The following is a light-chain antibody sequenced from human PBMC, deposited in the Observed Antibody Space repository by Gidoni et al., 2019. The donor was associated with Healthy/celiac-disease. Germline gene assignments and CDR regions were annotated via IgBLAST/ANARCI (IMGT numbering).Light chain of an antibody. J-gene: IGKJ4*01. V-gene: IGKV1-39*01. CDR1: QSISSY. Sequence: DIQMTQPPSSLSASVGDRVTITCRASQSISSYLNWYQQKPGKAPKLLIYAASSLQSGVPSRFSGSGSGTDFNLTISSLQPEDFATYYCQQSYSTPQLTFGGGTKVEIK. CDR3: QQSYSTPQLT. CDR2: AAS.